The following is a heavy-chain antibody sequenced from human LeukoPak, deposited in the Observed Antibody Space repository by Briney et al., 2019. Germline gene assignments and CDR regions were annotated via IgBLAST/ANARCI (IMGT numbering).Heavy chain of an antibody. Sequence: TLSLTCTVSGGPISSSSYYWGWIRQPPGKALEWLARIDWDDDKYYSTSLKTRLTISKDTSKNRVVLTMTNMDPVDTATYYCARSAYYYDSSGYYYDYWGQGTLVTVSS. J-gene: IGHJ4*02. CDR3: ARSAYYYDSSGYYYDY. CDR1: GGPISSSSYY. CDR2: IDWDDDK. V-gene: IGHV2-70*11. D-gene: IGHD3-22*01.